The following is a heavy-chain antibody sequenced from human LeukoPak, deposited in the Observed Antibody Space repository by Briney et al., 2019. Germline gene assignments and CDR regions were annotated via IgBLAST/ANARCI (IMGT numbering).Heavy chain of an antibody. J-gene: IGHJ4*02. Sequence: PGGSLRLSCAASGFTFSSYAMSWVRQAPGKGLEWVSSISSTSTYIYYADSVKGRFTISRDNAKNSLYLQMISLRVEDTAVYYCARGSGSYNYWGQGTLVTVSS. CDR1: GFTFSSYA. CDR3: ARGSGSYNY. CDR2: ISSTSTYI. V-gene: IGHV3-21*01. D-gene: IGHD1-26*01.